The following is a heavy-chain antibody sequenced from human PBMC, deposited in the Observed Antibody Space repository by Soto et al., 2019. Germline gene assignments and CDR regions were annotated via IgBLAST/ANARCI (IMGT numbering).Heavy chain of an antibody. CDR1: GSTFSSYA. J-gene: IGHJ3*02. CDR3: ARELAYCSGGSCYMEGAFDI. CDR2: ISGSGDST. Sequence: EVQLWESGGGLVQPGGSLRLSCAASGSTFSSYAMSWVRQAPGKGLECVSVISGSGDSTYYADSVKGRFTISRDNSKNTLYLQMNSLRDEDTAVYYCARELAYCSGGSCYMEGAFDIWGQGTMVTVSS. V-gene: IGHV3-23*01. D-gene: IGHD2-15*01.